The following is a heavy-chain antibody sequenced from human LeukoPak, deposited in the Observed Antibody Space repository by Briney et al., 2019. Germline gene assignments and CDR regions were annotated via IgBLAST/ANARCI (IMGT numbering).Heavy chain of an antibody. CDR3: ARGHCSSTSCYTRYYYYIDV. D-gene: IGHD2-2*02. V-gene: IGHV3-11*01. Sequence: GGSLRLSCAASGFTFSDYYMSWIRQAPGKGLEWVSYISSIGSTIYYADSVKGRFTSSRDNAKNSLYLQMTSLRAEDTAVYYCARGHCSSTSCYTRYYYYIDVWGKGTTVTVSS. CDR1: GFTFSDYY. J-gene: IGHJ6*03. CDR2: ISSIGSTI.